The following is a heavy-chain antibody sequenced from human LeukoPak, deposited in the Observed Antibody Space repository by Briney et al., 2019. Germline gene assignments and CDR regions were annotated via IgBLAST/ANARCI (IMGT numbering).Heavy chain of an antibody. J-gene: IGHJ4*02. V-gene: IGHV4-59*01. CDR3: TRERDADGGYFDY. D-gene: IGHD5-24*01. CDR1: GGSISSYY. CDR2: IYYSGST. Sequence: PSETLSLTCTVSGGSISSYYWSWIRQPPGKGLEWIGYIYYSGSTNYNPSLKSRVTISVDTSKNQFSLKLSSVTAADTAVYYCTRERDADGGYFDYWGQGTLVTVSS.